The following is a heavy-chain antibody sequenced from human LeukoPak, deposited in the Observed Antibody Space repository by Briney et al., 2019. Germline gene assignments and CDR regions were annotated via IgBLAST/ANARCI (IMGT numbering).Heavy chain of an antibody. D-gene: IGHD3-22*01. CDR1: GFTFSSYA. Sequence: PGGSLRLSCAASGFTFSSYAMSWVRQAPGKGLEWVSAISGSGGSTYYADSVKGRFTISRDNSKNTLYLQMNSRIAEDTAVYYCAASCYYPIDAFDIWGQGTMVTVSS. CDR2: ISGSGGST. CDR3: AASCYYPIDAFDI. V-gene: IGHV3-23*01. J-gene: IGHJ3*02.